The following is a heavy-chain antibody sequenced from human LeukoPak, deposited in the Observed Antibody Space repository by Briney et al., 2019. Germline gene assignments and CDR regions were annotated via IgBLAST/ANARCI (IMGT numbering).Heavy chain of an antibody. J-gene: IGHJ4*02. D-gene: IGHD6-6*01. CDR1: GFTFSGYA. V-gene: IGHV3-23*01. Sequence: GGSLRLSCAASGFTFSGYAMSWVRQAPGKGLEWVSAISGSGGSTYYADSVKGRFTISRDNSKNTLYLQMNSLRAEDTAVYYCAKDVAARPSPIDYWGQGTLVTVSS. CDR3: AKDVAARPSPIDY. CDR2: ISGSGGST.